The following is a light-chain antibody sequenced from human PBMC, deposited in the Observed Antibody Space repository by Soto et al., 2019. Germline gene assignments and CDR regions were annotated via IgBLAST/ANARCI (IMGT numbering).Light chain of an antibody. CDR2: AAS. CDR1: QSISSY. V-gene: IGKV1-39*01. J-gene: IGKJ4*01. Sequence: DIQMTQSPSSLSASVGDRVTITCRASQSISSYLNWYQQKPGKAPKLLIYAASSLQSGVPSRFSGSGSGTEFTLTISSLQPDDYATYYCQQYIDYFTFGGGTTVEIK. CDR3: QQYIDYFT.